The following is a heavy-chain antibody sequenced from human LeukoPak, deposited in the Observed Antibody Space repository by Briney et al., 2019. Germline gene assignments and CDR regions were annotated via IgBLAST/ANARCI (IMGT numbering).Heavy chain of an antibody. CDR2: IYTSGST. CDR3: ARGGKASGDY. D-gene: IGHD1-26*01. J-gene: IGHJ4*02. CDR1: GGSISSGSYY. Sequence: SQTLSLTCTVSGGSISSGSYYWSWIRQPAGRGLEWIGRIYTSGSTNYNPSLKSRVTISVDTSKNQFSLKLSSVTAADTAVYYCARGGKASGDYWGQGTLVTVSS. V-gene: IGHV4-61*02.